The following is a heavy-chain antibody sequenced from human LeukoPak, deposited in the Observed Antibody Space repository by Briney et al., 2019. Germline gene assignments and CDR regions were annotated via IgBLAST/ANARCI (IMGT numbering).Heavy chain of an antibody. CDR3: ARQGYTVSYYFLDY. D-gene: IGHD1-26*01. V-gene: IGHV4-4*07. CDR2: IYSTGST. Sequence: PSETLSLTCDVSGGSVRSYWWGWVRQPAGKGLEWLGRIYSTGSTRLNPSLKSRLTLSIDTSTNQFSLTLTSVTAADTAVYFCARQGYTVSYYFLDYWSQGTLVTVSS. J-gene: IGHJ4*02. CDR1: GGSVRSYW.